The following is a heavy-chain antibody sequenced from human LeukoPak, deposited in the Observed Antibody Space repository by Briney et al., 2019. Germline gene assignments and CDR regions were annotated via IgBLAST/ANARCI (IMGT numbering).Heavy chain of an antibody. CDR2: IYYSETT. J-gene: IGHJ2*01. CDR3: ARAHFPYYYDSSGYPWYFDL. CDR1: GGSISSYY. V-gene: IGHV4-59*08. Sequence: SETLSLTCTVSGGSISSYYWSWIRQPPGKGLEWIGYIYYSETTNYNPSLKSRVTISVDTSKNQFSLKLSSVTAADTAVYYCARAHFPYYYDSSGYPWYFDLWGRGTLVTVSS. D-gene: IGHD3-22*01.